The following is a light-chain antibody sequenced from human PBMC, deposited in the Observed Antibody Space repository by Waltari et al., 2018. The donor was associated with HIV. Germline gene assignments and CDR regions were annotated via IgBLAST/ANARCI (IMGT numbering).Light chain of an antibody. V-gene: IGKV1-5*03. Sequence: DIQMTQSPSTLSASVGDRVTITCRASQSISNWLAWYQEKPGKAPKLLIYKASSLESGVPARFSGSESGTEFTLTVSSLQPDDCATYYCQQYNSYPFTFGPGTKVDIK. CDR2: KAS. CDR3: QQYNSYPFT. CDR1: QSISNW. J-gene: IGKJ3*01.